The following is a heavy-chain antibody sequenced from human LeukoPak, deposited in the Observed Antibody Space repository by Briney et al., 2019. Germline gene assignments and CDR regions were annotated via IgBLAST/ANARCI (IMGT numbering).Heavy chain of an antibody. V-gene: IGHV3-23*01. Sequence: GGSLRLSCAASGFTFSSYGMSWVRQAPGKGLEWVSAISGSGGSTYYADSVKGRFTISRDNSKNTLYLQMNSLRAEDTAVYYCAREGGYSYGWFYWGQGTLVTVSS. CDR1: GFTFSSYG. J-gene: IGHJ4*02. D-gene: IGHD5-18*01. CDR2: ISGSGGST. CDR3: AREGGYSYGWFY.